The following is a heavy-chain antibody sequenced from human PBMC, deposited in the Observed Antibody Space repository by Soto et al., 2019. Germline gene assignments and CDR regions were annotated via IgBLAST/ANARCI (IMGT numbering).Heavy chain of an antibody. CDR1: GSYIKSSGYY. V-gene: IGHV4-39*01. Sequence: CDTESVTGTVAGSYIKSSGYYWGRIRQPPGKGLEWIGSMFYGLSAYYNPSLKSRVTVSVDTSKNQFSLNLRSVTAADTAVYYCPRLPSQHWVDFCGEGTLGTV. CDR2: MFYGLSA. J-gene: IGHJ5*01. CDR3: PRLPSQHWVDF. D-gene: IGHD6-13*01.